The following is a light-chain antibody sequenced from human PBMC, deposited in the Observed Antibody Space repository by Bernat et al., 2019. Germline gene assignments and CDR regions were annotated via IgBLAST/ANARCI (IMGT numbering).Light chain of an antibody. CDR3: GTWDSSLTGVV. CDR2: ENN. CDR1: SSTIGNHF. Sequence: QSVLTQPPSVSAAPGQKVTISCSGSSSTIGNHFVCWYQQFPGTAPKLLIYENNKRPSGIPDRFSGSKSGTSAALGITGLQTGDEADYYCGTWDSSLTGVVFGGGTKLTVL. V-gene: IGLV1-51*02. J-gene: IGLJ2*01.